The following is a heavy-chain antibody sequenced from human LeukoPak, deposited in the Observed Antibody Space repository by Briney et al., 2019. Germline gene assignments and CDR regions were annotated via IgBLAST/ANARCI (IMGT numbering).Heavy chain of an antibody. CDR3: ARVFFLREGPGSWFEP. CDR2: IYRTRTT. D-gene: IGHD3-10*01. CDR1: GGSISSYDYH. Sequence: SQTLSLTCAVSGGSISSYDYHWNWLRQPPGKGLVRLGNIYRTRTTFYNPSLQRRITISVDRTKNQFSLKLSSVTAADTAVYYCARVFFLREGPGSWFEPWGEGTLVTVSS. V-gene: IGHV4-30-2*01. J-gene: IGHJ5*02.